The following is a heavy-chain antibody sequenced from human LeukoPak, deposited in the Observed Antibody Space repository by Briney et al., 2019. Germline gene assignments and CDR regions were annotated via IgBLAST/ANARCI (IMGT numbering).Heavy chain of an antibody. CDR2: IYYSGRT. V-gene: IGHV4-59*01. J-gene: IGHJ4*02. CDR3: ARAYSSGWRLDY. Sequence: SETLSLTCTVSGGSIRSYYWSWIRQAPGKGLEWFGYIYYSGRTNYNPSLKSRVTISLDTSKNQFSLKLSSVTAADTAVYYCARAYSSGWRLDYWGQGALVTVSS. CDR1: GGSIRSYY. D-gene: IGHD6-19*01.